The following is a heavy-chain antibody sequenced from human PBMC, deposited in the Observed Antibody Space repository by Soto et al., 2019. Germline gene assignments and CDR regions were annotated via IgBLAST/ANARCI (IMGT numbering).Heavy chain of an antibody. Sequence: EVQLVESGGGLVQTGRSLRLSCAASGFTFDDYAMHWVRQAPGKGLEWVSGISWNSGSIGYADSVKGRFTISRDNAKNYLYLQMNSLRAEDTALYYCAKGREMATIPDFDYWGQGTLVTVST. CDR3: AKGREMATIPDFDY. V-gene: IGHV3-9*01. J-gene: IGHJ4*02. CDR1: GFTFDDYA. D-gene: IGHD5-12*01. CDR2: ISWNSGSI.